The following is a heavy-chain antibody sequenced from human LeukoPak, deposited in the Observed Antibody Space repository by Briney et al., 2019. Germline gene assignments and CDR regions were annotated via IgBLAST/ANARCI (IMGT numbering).Heavy chain of an antibody. D-gene: IGHD7-27*01. Sequence: GASVKVSCKASGGTFSSYAISWVRQAPGQGLEWMGGIIPIFGTANYAQKFQGRVTITADKSTSTAYMELSSLRSEDTAVYYCVVLPETGDVFDYWGQGTLVTVSS. J-gene: IGHJ4*02. CDR3: VVLPETGDVFDY. V-gene: IGHV1-69*06. CDR2: IIPIFGTA. CDR1: GGTFSSYA.